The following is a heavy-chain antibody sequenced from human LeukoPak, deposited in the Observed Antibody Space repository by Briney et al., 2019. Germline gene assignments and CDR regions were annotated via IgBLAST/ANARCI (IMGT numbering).Heavy chain of an antibody. CDR3: ARETPKRDFWSGYTAGDY. J-gene: IGHJ4*02. CDR1: GGSISSYY. D-gene: IGHD3-3*01. CDR2: IYYSGST. Sequence: SETLSLTCTVSGGSISSYYWSWIRQPPGKGLEWIGYIYYSGSTNYNPSLKSRVTISVDTSKNQFSLKLSSVTAADTAVYYCARETPKRDFWSGYTAGDYWGQGALVTVSS. V-gene: IGHV4-59*12.